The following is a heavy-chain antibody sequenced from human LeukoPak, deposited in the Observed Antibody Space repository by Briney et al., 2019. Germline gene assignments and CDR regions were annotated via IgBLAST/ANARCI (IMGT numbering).Heavy chain of an antibody. V-gene: IGHV3-23*01. CDR3: AKGGKWDVTPFDY. CDR2: ISGGGGST. CDR1: TFTFTSFS. J-gene: IGHJ4*02. Sequence: GGSVRCYCAAATFTFTSFSRIRVPQAQGNGLEWVITISGGGGSTYYADSVKGRFTISRDNSKNTLYLQVNRLRAEDTAVYYCAKGGKWDVTPFDYWGQGTLVTVSS. D-gene: IGHD1-26*01.